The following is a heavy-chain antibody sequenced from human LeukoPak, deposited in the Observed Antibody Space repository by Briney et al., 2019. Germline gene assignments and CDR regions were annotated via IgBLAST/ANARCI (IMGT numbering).Heavy chain of an antibody. CDR3: ARRLGGGQLWSYYFDY. V-gene: IGHV5-51*01. J-gene: IGHJ4*02. Sequence: GESLKISCKGSGYSFTSHWIAWVRQMPGKGLEWVGIIYPGDSDTRYSPSFQGQVTISADKSISTAYLQWSSLKASDTAMYYCARRLGGGQLWSYYFDYWGQGTLVTVSS. D-gene: IGHD5-18*01. CDR2: IYPGDSDT. CDR1: GYSFTSHW.